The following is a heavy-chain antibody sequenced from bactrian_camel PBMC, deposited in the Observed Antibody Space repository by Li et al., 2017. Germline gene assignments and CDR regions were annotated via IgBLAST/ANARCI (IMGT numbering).Heavy chain of an antibody. D-gene: IGHD4*01. CDR2: IRRSGGGD. Sequence: HVQLVESGGGSVQAGGSLRLSCKVSGHSRGSHCVGWYRLPPGRAPAEREGIAAIRRSGGGDGYYADGVKGRFTISHDNAKKTAYLQMNTLKPEDSGMYYCTAELRPDYVLQVRNRLRPNGYNRWGRGTQVTVS. J-gene: IGHJ4*01. V-gene: IGHV3-3*01. CDR3: TAELRPDYVLQVRNRLRPNGYNR. CDR1: GHSRGSHC.